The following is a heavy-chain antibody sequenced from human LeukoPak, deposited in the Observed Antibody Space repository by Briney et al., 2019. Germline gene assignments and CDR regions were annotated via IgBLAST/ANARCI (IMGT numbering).Heavy chain of an antibody. Sequence: GGSLRLPCAASGLTFSSYGMNWVRQAPGKGLEWVSAVSDNGDRTYYADSVKGRFTISRDNSKNTLYLQMNSLRADDTAVYYCAKDQDRFVVLPATQFHYWGKETLVTVPS. CDR3: AKDQDRFVVLPATQFHY. CDR2: VSDNGDRT. V-gene: IGHV3-23*01. CDR1: GLTFSSYG. J-gene: IGHJ4*02. D-gene: IGHD2-15*01.